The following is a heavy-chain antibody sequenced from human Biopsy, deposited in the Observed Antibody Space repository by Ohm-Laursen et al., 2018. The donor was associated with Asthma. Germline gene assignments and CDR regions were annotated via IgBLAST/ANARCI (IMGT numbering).Heavy chain of an antibody. CDR2: IKHDGSEK. V-gene: IGHV3-7*01. CDR3: ARTFHFWSPYHAEHYQL. D-gene: IGHD3-3*01. CDR1: GFTFGDYW. J-gene: IGHJ1*01. Sequence: SLRLSCTASGFTFGDYWMSWVRQVPWQGLEWVANIKHDGSEKNHVDSLKVRFAISRDKAKNLLFFQMNSLRAEDTTVYYCARTFHFWSPYHAEHYQLWGQGTLVTVSS.